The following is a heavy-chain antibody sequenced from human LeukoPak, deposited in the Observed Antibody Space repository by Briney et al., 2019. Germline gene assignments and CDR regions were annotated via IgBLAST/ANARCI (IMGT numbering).Heavy chain of an antibody. Sequence: ASLKVSCKVSGYTFTGHYMHWVRQAPGQGLEWMGWISPNSGDTDYAQRFQGRVTMTRDTSISTAYMELSRLTSDDTAVYYCARAAIAVAGDYHYHYMDVWGKGTTVTVSS. V-gene: IGHV1-2*02. D-gene: IGHD6-19*01. CDR3: ARAAIAVAGDYHYHYMDV. CDR1: GYTFTGHY. J-gene: IGHJ6*03. CDR2: ISPNSGDT.